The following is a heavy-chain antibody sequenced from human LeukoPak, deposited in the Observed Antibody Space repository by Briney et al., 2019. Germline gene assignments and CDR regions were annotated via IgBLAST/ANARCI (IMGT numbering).Heavy chain of an antibody. Sequence: GSLRLSCAASGFTFSDHYMSWIRQPPGKGLEWIGEINHSGSANYNPSLKSRVTILLDTSKNQFSLNLSSVTAADTAVYYCARLLIGIVVVTAVWQGYWGQGTLVTVSS. V-gene: IGHV4-34*01. D-gene: IGHD2-21*02. CDR1: GFTFSDHY. J-gene: IGHJ4*02. CDR3: ARLLIGIVVVTAVWQGY. CDR2: INHSGSA.